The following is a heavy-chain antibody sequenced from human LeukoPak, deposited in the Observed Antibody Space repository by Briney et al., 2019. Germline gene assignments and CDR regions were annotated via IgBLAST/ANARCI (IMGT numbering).Heavy chain of an antibody. CDR1: GGTFSSYA. V-gene: IGHV1-69*04. CDR3: VGVTSAGFDY. Sequence: SVKVSCKASGGTFSSYAISWVRQAPGQGLEWMGRIIPILGIANYAQKSQSRVTITADKYTRTAYMELSSLRFEDTAVYFCVGVTSAGFDYWGHGTLVTV. CDR2: IIPILGIA. D-gene: IGHD3-10*01. J-gene: IGHJ4*01.